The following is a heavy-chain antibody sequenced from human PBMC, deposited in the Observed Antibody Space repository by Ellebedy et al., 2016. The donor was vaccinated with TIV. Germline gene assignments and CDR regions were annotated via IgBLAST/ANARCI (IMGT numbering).Heavy chain of an antibody. CDR3: AGGSGYIIDY. CDR2: IYYSGGT. J-gene: IGHJ4*02. D-gene: IGHD3-22*01. Sequence: SETLSLXCTVSGGSISTYYCNWIRQPPGKGLEWIGHIYYSGGTNYNPSLKSRVTISVDTSKRQCSLNLSSVTAADTAVYYCAGGSGYIIDYWGQGTLVTVSS. CDR1: GGSISTYY. V-gene: IGHV4-59*01.